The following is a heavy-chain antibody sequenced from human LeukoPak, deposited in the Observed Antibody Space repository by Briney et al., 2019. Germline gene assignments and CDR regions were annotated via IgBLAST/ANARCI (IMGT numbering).Heavy chain of an antibody. CDR3: ARALYYEPSYLDS. CDR2: VTPSGVA. CDR1: GGSFSGDY. Sequence: KPSETLSLTCAVYGGSFSGDYWTWIRQPPGKGLGWIGEVTPSGVAHYNPSLTSPVTISVDTSKTQFSLMVTSVTAADTALYFCARALYYEPSYLDSWGRGTLVTVSS. D-gene: IGHD3-22*01. J-gene: IGHJ4*02. V-gene: IGHV4-34*01.